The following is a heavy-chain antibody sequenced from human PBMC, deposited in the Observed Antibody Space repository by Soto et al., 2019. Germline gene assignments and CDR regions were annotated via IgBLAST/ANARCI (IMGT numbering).Heavy chain of an antibody. J-gene: IGHJ6*03. CDR3: ARRARPDFYYMDV. V-gene: IGHV3-23*01. CDR1: GFTFSSYA. D-gene: IGHD6-6*01. Sequence: GSLRLSCAASGFTFSSYAMSWVPQAPGKGLEWVSAISGSGGSTYYADSVKGRFTISRDNSKNTLYLQMGSLRPEDMAVYYCARRARPDFYYMDVWGKGTTVTVSS. CDR2: ISGSGGST.